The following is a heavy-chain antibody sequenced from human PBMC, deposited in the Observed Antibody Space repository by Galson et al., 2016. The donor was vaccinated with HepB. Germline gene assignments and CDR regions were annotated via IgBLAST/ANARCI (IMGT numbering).Heavy chain of an antibody. Sequence: SLRLSCAASGFIFTNYGMHWVRQAPGKGLEWVAVISYDGSNKYYADSVKGRFTFSRDNSKNTPYLQMNSLRADDTAVYYCAKDRLAARSPWSSYYFDYWGQGTLVTVSS. CDR3: AKDRLAARSPWSSYYFDY. CDR2: ISYDGSNK. J-gene: IGHJ4*02. CDR1: GFIFTNYG. D-gene: IGHD6-6*01. V-gene: IGHV3-30*18.